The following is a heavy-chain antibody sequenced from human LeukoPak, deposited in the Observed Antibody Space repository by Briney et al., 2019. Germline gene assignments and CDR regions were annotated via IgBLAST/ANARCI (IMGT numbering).Heavy chain of an antibody. CDR2: MHYSGST. CDR1: GGSISSGLYY. J-gene: IGHJ4*02. Sequence: PSETLSLTCSVSGGSISSGLYYWSWIRQPPGKGLEWIVSMHYSGSTYYNPSLKNRVTISVDTSKNQYSLRLLSVTAADTSVYYCAKNDRGRPADYWGQGTLVAVSS. CDR3: AKNDRGRPADY. V-gene: IGHV4-39*01. D-gene: IGHD3-22*01.